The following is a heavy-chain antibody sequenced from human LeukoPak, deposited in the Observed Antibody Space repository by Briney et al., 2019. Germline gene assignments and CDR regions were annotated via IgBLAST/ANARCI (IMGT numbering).Heavy chain of an antibody. D-gene: IGHD6-6*01. J-gene: IGHJ4*02. V-gene: IGHV4-34*01. CDR3: ARGRGVAARPGEDYFDY. Sequence: SETLSLTCAVYGGSFSGYYWSWIRQPPGKGLEWIGEINHSGSTNYNPPLKSRVTISVDTSKNQFSLKLSSVTAADTAVYYCARGRGVAARPGEDYFDYWGQGTLVTVSS. CDR1: GGSFSGYY. CDR2: INHSGST.